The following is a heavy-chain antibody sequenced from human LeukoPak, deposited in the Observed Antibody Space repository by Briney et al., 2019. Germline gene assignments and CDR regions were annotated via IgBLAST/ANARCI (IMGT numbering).Heavy chain of an antibody. CDR1: RFTFRNYG. Sequence: PGGTLRLSCAASRFTFRNYGMSWVRQVPGKGLEWVSVISGSGGRTDYADSAKGRFTISRDNAKNSLYLQMNSLRAEDTAVYYCARGRVDYGDYYFDYWGQGTLVTVSS. J-gene: IGHJ4*02. CDR3: ARGRVDYGDYYFDY. D-gene: IGHD4-17*01. CDR2: ISGSGGRT. V-gene: IGHV3-23*01.